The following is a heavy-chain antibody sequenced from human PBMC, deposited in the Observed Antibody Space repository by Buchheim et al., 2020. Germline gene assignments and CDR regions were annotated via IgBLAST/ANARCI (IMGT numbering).Heavy chain of an antibody. CDR3: ARAGGDGYNYVWGSNPYYFDY. V-gene: IGHV4-31*03. D-gene: IGHD5-24*01. CDR2: IYYSGST. CDR1: GGSISSGGYY. Sequence: QVQLQESGPGLVKPSQTLSLTCTVSGGSISSGGYYWSWIRQHPGKGLEWIGYIYYSGSTYYNPSLKSRVTISVDTSKNQFSLKLSSVTAADTAVYYCARAGGDGYNYVWGSNPYYFDYWGQGTL. J-gene: IGHJ4*02.